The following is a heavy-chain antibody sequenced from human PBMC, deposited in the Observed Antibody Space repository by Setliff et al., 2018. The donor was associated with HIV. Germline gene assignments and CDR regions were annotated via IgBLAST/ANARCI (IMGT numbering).Heavy chain of an antibody. CDR2: INSDGSST. D-gene: IGHD3-10*01. CDR3: AREAPIQGVTYGFPHFDY. CDR1: GFTLSSHD. Sequence: GGSLRLSCAGSGFTLSSHDMGWIRQAPGKGLVWVSRINSDGSSTSYADSVKGRFTISRDNAQKSLFLQMNSLKADDTAFYYCAREAPIQGVTYGFPHFDYWGQGALVTVSS. V-gene: IGHV3-74*01. J-gene: IGHJ4*02.